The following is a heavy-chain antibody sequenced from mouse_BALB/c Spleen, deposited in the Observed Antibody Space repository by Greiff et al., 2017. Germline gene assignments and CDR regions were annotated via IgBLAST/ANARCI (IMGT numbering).Heavy chain of an antibody. D-gene: IGHD2-4*01. CDR3: ARDYYDYVGPYFDY. CDR1: GFTFSDYY. J-gene: IGHJ2*01. CDR2: ISDGGSYT. Sequence: EVHLVESGGGLVKPGGSLKLSCAASGFTFSDYYMYWVRQTPEKRLEWVATISDGGSYTYYPDSVKGRFTISRDNAKNNLYLQMSSLKSEDTAMYYCARDYYDYVGPYFDYWGQGTTLTVSS. V-gene: IGHV5-4*02.